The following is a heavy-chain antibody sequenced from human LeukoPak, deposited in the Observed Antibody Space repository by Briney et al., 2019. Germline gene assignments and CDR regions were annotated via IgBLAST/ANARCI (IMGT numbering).Heavy chain of an antibody. CDR1: GYTFTSYG. J-gene: IGHJ4*02. CDR2: ISAYNGNT. CDR3: ARGRKTGYSSSWYPPDFDY. D-gene: IGHD6-13*01. V-gene: IGHV1-18*01. Sequence: GASVKVSCKASGYTFTSYGISWVRQAPGQGLEWMGWISAYNGNTNYAQKLQGRVTMTTDTSTSTAYMELRSLRSDDTAVYYCARGRKTGYSSSWYPPDFDYWGQGTLVTVSS.